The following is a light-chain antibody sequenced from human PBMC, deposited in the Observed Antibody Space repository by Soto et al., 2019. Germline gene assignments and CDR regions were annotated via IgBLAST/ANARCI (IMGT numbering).Light chain of an antibody. CDR2: EVS. Sequence: QSAVTQPASVSGSPGQSITISCTGTSSDVGGYDYVSWYQQHPGKAPRLIIYEVSNRPSGVSNRFSGAKSGHTASLPISGLRAEDDGDYFCCSYTGTSALILFGGGTKVTVL. J-gene: IGLJ2*01. CDR3: CSYTGTSALIL. CDR1: SSDVGGYDY. V-gene: IGLV2-14*01.